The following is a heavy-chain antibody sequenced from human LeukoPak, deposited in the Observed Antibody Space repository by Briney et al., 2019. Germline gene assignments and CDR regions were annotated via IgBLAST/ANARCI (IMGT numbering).Heavy chain of an antibody. CDR1: GFTFNMYW. D-gene: IGHD2-21*01. V-gene: IGHV3-7*01. CDR2: IKEDSSDK. CDR3: ARESGRFRFDS. Sequence: GGSLRLSCAASGFTFNMYWMNWVRQSPGKGLEWVANIKEDSSDKNYVDSMKGRFTISRDNAKHSLFLQMNSLRAEDTAGDYCARESGRFRFDSWGQGTLVTVSS. J-gene: IGHJ5*01.